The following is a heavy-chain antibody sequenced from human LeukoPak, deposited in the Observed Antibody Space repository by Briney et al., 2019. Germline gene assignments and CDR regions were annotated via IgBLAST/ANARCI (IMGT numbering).Heavy chain of an antibody. CDR1: GFTFSSYA. CDR2: ISGSGGST. J-gene: IGHJ4*02. V-gene: IGHV3-23*01. Sequence: GGCLRLSCAASGFTFSSYAMSWVRQAPGKGLESVSAISGSGGSTYYADSVKGRFTISRDNSKNTLYLQMNSLRAEDTAVYYCAKDKVVAATESFDYWGQGTLVTVSS. D-gene: IGHD2-15*01. CDR3: AKDKVVAATESFDY.